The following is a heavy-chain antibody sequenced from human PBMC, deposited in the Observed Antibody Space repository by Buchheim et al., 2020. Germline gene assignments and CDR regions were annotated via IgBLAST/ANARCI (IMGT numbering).Heavy chain of an antibody. Sequence: QVQLVQSGAEVKKPGASVKVSCKASGYSFTTYDINWVRQAPGQGLEWMGWMNPKRGNTGYAQKFQGRFIMTRNTSINTAYMELSSLISEDTAVYYYARSLGDISDYYDNYYFDYWGLGTL. D-gene: IGHD3-22*01. CDR1: GYSFTTYD. CDR2: MNPKRGNT. CDR3: ARSLGDISDYYDNYYFDY. V-gene: IGHV1-8*01. J-gene: IGHJ4*02.